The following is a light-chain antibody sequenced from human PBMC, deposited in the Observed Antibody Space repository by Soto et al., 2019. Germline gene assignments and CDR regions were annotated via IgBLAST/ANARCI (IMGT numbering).Light chain of an antibody. CDR1: QGLIFDDGNTY. CDR3: MQSTHGSWT. Sequence: VVMTQSPLSLPVPLGQPAAISCRSSQGLIFDDGNTYLSWFHQRPGESPRRLIYTVSNRASGVPDRFSGSGSGTDFTLKISGLEAEDVGDYYGMQSTHGSWTVGPVT. CDR2: TVS. V-gene: IGKV2-30*01. J-gene: IGKJ1*01.